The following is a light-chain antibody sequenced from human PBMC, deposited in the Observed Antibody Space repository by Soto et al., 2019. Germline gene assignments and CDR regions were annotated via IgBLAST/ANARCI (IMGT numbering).Light chain of an antibody. V-gene: IGLV2-8*01. CDR3: RSYAGPHIV. CDR1: SSDVGGYNY. CDR2: DVS. J-gene: IGLJ1*01. Sequence: QSVLTQPPSASGSPGQSVTISCTGTSSDVGGYNYVSWYQQHPGKAPKLTIYDVSSRPSGVADRFAGSKSSNTASLTVSGLQAEDEANNYCRSYAGPHIVFGNGTKLTVL.